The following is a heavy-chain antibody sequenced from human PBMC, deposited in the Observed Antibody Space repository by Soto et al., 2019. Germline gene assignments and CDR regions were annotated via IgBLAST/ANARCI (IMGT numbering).Heavy chain of an antibody. CDR3: ARIPYSSGWDFDY. CDR2: INHSGST. V-gene: IGHV4-34*01. D-gene: IGHD6-19*01. Sequence: SETLSLTCAVYGGSFSGYYWSWIRQPPGKGLEWIGEINHSGSTNYNPSLKSRVTISVDTSKNQFSLKLSSVTAADTAVYYCARIPYSSGWDFDYWGQGTLVTVSS. J-gene: IGHJ4*02. CDR1: GGSFSGYY.